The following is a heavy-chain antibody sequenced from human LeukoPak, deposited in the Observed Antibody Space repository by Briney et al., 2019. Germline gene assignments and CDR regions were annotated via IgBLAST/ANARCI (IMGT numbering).Heavy chain of an antibody. J-gene: IGHJ4*02. CDR2: IFYSGST. Sequence: SEALSLTCTVSGGSISSGGFYWSWIRQHPGKGLEWIGYIFYSGSTYYNPSLRSRVTLSVDTPKNQFSLKLSSVTAADTAVYYCAKDLDSSGNSYVVDNWGQGTLVTVSS. D-gene: IGHD3-22*01. CDR3: AKDLDSSGNSYVVDN. V-gene: IGHV4-31*03. CDR1: GGSISSGGFY.